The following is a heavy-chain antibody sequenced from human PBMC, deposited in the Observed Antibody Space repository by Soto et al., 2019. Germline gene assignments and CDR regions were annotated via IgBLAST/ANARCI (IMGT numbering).Heavy chain of an antibody. V-gene: IGHV6-1*01. Sequence: PSQNLSLTCAISGASVPSNSAAWNWIRQSPSRGLDWLGRTYYRSKWYNDYALSVKSRITINPGTSKNQFSLQLNSVTPEDTAVYYCARDLMGRENYYYYCGMDVWGQGTTVTVSS. CDR3: ARDLMGRENYYYYCGMDV. CDR1: GASVPSNSAA. D-gene: IGHD1-26*01. CDR2: TYYRSKWYN. J-gene: IGHJ6*02.